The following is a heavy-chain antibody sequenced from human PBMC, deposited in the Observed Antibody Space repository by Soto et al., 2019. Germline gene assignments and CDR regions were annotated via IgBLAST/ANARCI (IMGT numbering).Heavy chain of an antibody. Sequence: QVQLVQSGAEVKKPGSSVKVSCKASGGTFSSYTISWVRQAPGQGLEWMGRIIPILGIANYAQKFQGRVTITAEESTSTAYMGLSSLRSEDTGVYYCARAPVGSEYDWNSGQNYYYYLVVWGKGATVAVSS. J-gene: IGHJ6*03. CDR2: IIPILGIA. CDR1: GGTFSSYT. V-gene: IGHV1-69*02. D-gene: IGHD1-7*01. CDR3: ARAPVGSEYDWNSGQNYYYYLVV.